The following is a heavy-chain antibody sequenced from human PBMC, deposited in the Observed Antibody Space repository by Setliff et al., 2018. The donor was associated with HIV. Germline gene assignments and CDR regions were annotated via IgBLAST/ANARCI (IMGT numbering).Heavy chain of an antibody. D-gene: IGHD4-17*01. CDR2: IYHSGST. CDR3: ASSPAWRSDYGLHTFDY. Sequence: LSLTCTVSGYSISSRYYWGWIRQSPGKGLEWIGSIYHSGSTQYNPSLKSRVTISVDTPKNQFSLKLSSVTAADTAVYYCASSPAWRSDYGLHTFDYWGQGTLVTVSS. CDR1: GYSISSRYY. V-gene: IGHV4-38-2*02. J-gene: IGHJ4*02.